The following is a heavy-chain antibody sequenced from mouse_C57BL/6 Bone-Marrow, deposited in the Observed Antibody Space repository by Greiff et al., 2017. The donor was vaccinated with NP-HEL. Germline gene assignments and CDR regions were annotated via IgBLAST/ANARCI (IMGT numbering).Heavy chain of an antibody. CDR2: IDPSDSET. J-gene: IGHJ1*03. Sequence: QVQLQQPGAELVRPGSSVKLSCKASGYTFTSYWMHWVKQRPIQGLEWIGNIDPSDSETHYNQKFKDKATLTVDKSSSTAYMQLSSLTSEDSAVYYCARGYPITTVVATNWYFDVWGTGTTVTVSS. D-gene: IGHD1-1*01. V-gene: IGHV1-52*01. CDR1: GYTFTSYW. CDR3: ARGYPITTVVATNWYFDV.